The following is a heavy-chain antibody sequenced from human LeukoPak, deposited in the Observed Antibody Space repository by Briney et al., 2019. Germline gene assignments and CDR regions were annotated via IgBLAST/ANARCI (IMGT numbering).Heavy chain of an antibody. CDR1: GGSISSSSYY. Sequence: SETLSLTCTVSGGSISSSSYYWGWIRQPPGKGLEWIGSIYYSGSTYYNPSLKSRVTISVDTSKNQFSLKLSSVTAADTAVYYCARGSPAGIWGQGTLVTVSS. CDR3: ARGSPAGI. D-gene: IGHD3-10*01. J-gene: IGHJ4*02. CDR2: IYYSGST. V-gene: IGHV4-39*07.